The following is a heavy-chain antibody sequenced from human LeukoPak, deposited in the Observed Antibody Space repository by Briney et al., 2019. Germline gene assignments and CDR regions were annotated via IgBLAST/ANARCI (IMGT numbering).Heavy chain of an antibody. Sequence: SETLSLTCSASGGSISGYYWSWIRQPPGKGLEWISYIYHTGTTDSNPSLKSRVTISLDTSKNQFSLKMSSVTAADTAVYYCARRWVYDKRAFDAWGQGTMVTVSS. D-gene: IGHD3-16*01. J-gene: IGHJ3*01. CDR2: IYHTGTT. V-gene: IGHV4-59*08. CDR1: GGSISGYY. CDR3: ARRWVYDKRAFDA.